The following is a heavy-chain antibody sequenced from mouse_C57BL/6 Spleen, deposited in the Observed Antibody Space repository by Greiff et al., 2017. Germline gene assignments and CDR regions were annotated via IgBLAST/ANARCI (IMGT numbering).Heavy chain of an antibody. CDR2: SRNKANDYTT. D-gene: IGHD2-4*01. V-gene: IGHV7-1*01. Sequence: EVKLVESGGGLVQSGRSLRLSCATSGFTFSDFYMEWVRQAPGKGLEWIAASRNKANDYTTEYSASVKGRFIVSRDTSQSILYLQMNALRAEDTAIDYCARGGGDDYAAYWGQGTLVTVSA. CDR3: ARGGGDDYAAY. J-gene: IGHJ3*01. CDR1: GFTFSDFY.